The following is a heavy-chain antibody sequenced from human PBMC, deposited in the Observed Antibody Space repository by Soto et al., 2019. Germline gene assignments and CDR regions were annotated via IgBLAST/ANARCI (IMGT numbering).Heavy chain of an antibody. J-gene: IGHJ5*02. Sequence: EVQLLESGGGLVQPGGSLRLSCAASGFTFSSYAMSWVRQAPGKGLEWVSAISGSGGSTYYADSVKGRFTISRDNSKNTLYLQMNNLRAEDTAVYYCAKDLYYDSSGPNWFDPWGQGTLVTVSS. V-gene: IGHV3-23*01. CDR1: GFTFSSYA. CDR3: AKDLYYDSSGPNWFDP. D-gene: IGHD3-22*01. CDR2: ISGSGGST.